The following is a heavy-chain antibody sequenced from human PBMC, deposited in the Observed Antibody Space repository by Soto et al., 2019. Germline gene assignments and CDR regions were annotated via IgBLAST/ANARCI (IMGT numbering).Heavy chain of an antibody. J-gene: IGHJ4*02. CDR2: LYWDEDK. D-gene: IGHD7-27*01. V-gene: IGHV2-5*02. CDR3: ARTSVNWGSRGLVDY. Sequence: QITLKESGPTLVKPTQTLTLTCTFSGFSLSTSGVGVGWIRQPPGKALEWLAFLYWDEDKRYSPSLKSRLTITKDTSKNQLLLTMTNMDPVDTATYYCARTSVNWGSRGLVDYWGQGTLVTVAS. CDR1: GFSLSTSGVG.